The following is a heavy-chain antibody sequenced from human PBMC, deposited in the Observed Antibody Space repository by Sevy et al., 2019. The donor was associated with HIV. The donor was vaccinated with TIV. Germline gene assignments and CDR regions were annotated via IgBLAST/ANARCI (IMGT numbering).Heavy chain of an antibody. CDR3: ASNNRVVVTAIRYYYGMDV. V-gene: IGHV1-8*01. CDR2: MNPNRGNT. Sequence: ASVKVSCKASGYTFTSYDINWVRQATGQGLEWMGWMNPNRGNTGYAQKFQGRVTMIRNTSISTAYMELSSLRSEDTAVYYCASNNRVVVTAIRYYYGMDVWGQGTTVTVSS. D-gene: IGHD2-21*02. CDR1: GYTFTSYD. J-gene: IGHJ6*02.